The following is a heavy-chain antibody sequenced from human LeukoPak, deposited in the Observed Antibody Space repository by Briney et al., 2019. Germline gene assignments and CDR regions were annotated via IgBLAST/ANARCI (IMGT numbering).Heavy chain of an antibody. Sequence: PGGSLRLSCAASGFTFSSYGMHWVRQAPGKGLEWVSSISSSSSYIYYADSVKGRFTISRDNAKNSLYLQMNSLRAEDTAVYYCARANTIDDSSGYYYRIFGYWGQGTLVTVSS. CDR2: ISSSSSYI. J-gene: IGHJ4*02. CDR3: ARANTIDDSSGYYYRIFGY. CDR1: GFTFSSYG. V-gene: IGHV3-21*01. D-gene: IGHD3-22*01.